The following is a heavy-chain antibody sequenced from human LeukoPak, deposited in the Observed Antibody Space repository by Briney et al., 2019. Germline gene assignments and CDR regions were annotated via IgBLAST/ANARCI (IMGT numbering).Heavy chain of an antibody. J-gene: IGHJ4*02. CDR2: ISYDGSNK. V-gene: IGHV3-30-3*01. CDR3: ARVRTYAGPFDY. Sequence: GGSLRLSCAASGFTLSSYAMHWVRQAPGKGLEWVAVISYDGSNKYYADSVKGRFTISRDNSKNTLYLQMNSLRAEDTAVYYCARVRTYAGPFDYWGQGTLVTVSS. D-gene: IGHD3-16*01. CDR1: GFTLSSYA.